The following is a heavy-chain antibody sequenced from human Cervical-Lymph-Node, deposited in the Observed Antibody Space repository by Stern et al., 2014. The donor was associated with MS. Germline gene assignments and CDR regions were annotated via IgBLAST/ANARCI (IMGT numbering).Heavy chain of an antibody. CDR2: INGDGSIT. V-gene: IGHV3-74*01. J-gene: IGHJ5*02. CDR1: GFTFSSYW. Sequence: EVQLVESGGGLVQPGGSLRLSCAASGFTFSSYWMHWVRQAPGKGLVWVSRINGDGSITTNADSVKGRFTISRDNAKNPLYLQMNSLRAEDTAVYYCAREREQLVRGWFDPWGQGTLVTVSS. D-gene: IGHD6-6*01. CDR3: AREREQLVRGWFDP.